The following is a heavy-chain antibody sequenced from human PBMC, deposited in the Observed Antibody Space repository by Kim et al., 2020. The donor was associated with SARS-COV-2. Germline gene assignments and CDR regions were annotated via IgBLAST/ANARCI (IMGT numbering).Heavy chain of an antibody. D-gene: IGHD3-10*01. CDR3: ARHYGPFD. CDR2: DSDT. Sequence: DSDTRYSPSYQGKVTISADKSISTAYLQWSSLKAADTAMYYCARHYGPFDWGQGTLVTVSS. V-gene: IGHV5-51*01. J-gene: IGHJ4*02.